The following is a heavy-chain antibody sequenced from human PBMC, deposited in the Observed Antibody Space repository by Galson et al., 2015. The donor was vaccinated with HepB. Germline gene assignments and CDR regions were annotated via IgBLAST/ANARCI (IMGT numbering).Heavy chain of an antibody. V-gene: IGHV1-3*01. CDR2: VNVDNGDT. CDR3: ATDGVYRDDTGGHYWFDP. CDR1: GYPFNDYA. J-gene: IGHJ5*02. Sequence: SVKVSCKASGYPFNDYAVHWVRQARGQRLEWMGCVNVDNGDTKYSQMFQDRVTITTDTSANTTYMDLSSLRPEDTAVYYCATDGVYRDDTGGHYWFDPWGHGTLVTVSS. D-gene: IGHD2-8*02.